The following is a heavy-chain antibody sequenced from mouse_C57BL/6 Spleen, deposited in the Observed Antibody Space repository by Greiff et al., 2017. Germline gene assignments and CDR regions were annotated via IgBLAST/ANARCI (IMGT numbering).Heavy chain of an antibody. Sequence: EVQVVESGGGLVKPGGSLKLSCAASGFTFSDYGMHWVRQAPEKGLEWVAYISSGSSTIYYADTVKGRFTISRDNAKNTLFLQMTSLRSEDSAMYYCARPSNYGRDAMDYWGQGTSVTVSS. CDR3: ARPSNYGRDAMDY. D-gene: IGHD1-1*01. CDR1: GFTFSDYG. J-gene: IGHJ4*01. V-gene: IGHV5-17*01. CDR2: ISSGSSTI.